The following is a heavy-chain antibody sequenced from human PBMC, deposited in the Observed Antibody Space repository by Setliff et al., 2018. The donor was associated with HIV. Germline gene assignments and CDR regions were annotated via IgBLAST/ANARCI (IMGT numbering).Heavy chain of an antibody. CDR3: AALGDSSTWNY. D-gene: IGHD3-22*01. CDR2: ISWDGGSS. V-gene: IGHV3-43D*03. CDR1: GFTFDDYA. J-gene: IGHJ4*02. Sequence: GGSLRLSCAASGFTFDDYAMHWVRQAPGKGLEWVSFISWDGGSSDYADSVKGRFTISRDNSKSSLFLQMDSLRAEDTAFYYCAALGDSSTWNYWGQGTLVTVSS.